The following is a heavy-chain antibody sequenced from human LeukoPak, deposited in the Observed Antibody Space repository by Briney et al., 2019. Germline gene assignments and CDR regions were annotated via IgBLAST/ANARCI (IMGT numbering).Heavy chain of an antibody. CDR2: ISSSAIYI. D-gene: IGHD6-13*01. Sequence: GGSLRLSCAASGFTFSSYSMNWVGQAPGEGLEWVTSISSSAIYIYCADSVKGRFTISRDNAKNSLYLQMNSLRAEDSAVYYCATDQGSSWRTGLDYWGQGTLVTVSS. CDR3: ATDQGSSWRTGLDY. CDR1: GFTFSSYS. V-gene: IGHV3-21*01. J-gene: IGHJ4*02.